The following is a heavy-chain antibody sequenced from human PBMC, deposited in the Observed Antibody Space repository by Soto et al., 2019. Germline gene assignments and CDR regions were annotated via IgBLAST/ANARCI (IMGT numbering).Heavy chain of an antibody. V-gene: IGHV1-3*04. CDR2: ISTGDGNT. CDR3: AKGSRMWTPDY. D-gene: IGHD2-21*01. Sequence: QVHLVQSGAEVKKPGASVTVSCKTSGYTFTDYAIYWVRQAPGQSLEWMGWISTGDGNTKLSQKFQGRVTSTRDTSVTTAYLELISLRSEDTAVYYCAKGSRMWTPDYWGQGTLVTVSS. J-gene: IGHJ4*02. CDR1: GYTFTDYA.